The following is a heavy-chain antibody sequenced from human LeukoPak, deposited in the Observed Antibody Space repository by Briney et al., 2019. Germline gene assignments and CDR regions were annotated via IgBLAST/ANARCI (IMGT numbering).Heavy chain of an antibody. CDR1: GGSISSYY. CDR3: ARHGSYYGSANWFDP. D-gene: IGHD3-10*01. J-gene: IGHJ5*02. CDR2: IYYSGST. Sequence: SETLSLTCTVSGGSISSYYWSWIRQPPGKGLEWIGYIYYSGSTNYNPSLKSRVTISVDTSKNQFSLKLSSVTAADTAVYYYARHGSYYGSANWFDPWGQGTLVTVSS. V-gene: IGHV4-59*08.